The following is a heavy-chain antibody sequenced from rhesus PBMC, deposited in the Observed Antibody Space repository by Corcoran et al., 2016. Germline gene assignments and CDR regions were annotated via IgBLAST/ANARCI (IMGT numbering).Heavy chain of an antibody. D-gene: IGHD3-3*01. V-gene: IGHV4S10*01. CDR1: GGSISDRYR. CDR2: IYGSSTST. J-gene: IGHJ6*01. Sequence: QVPLQESGPGVVKPSETQSLTCAVSGGSISDRYRWSWIRQPPGKGLEWIGYIYGSSTSTNYNPSLKSRVTISKDTSKNQFSLKLSSVTAADTAVYYCARGDNIWTGYYGLDSWGQGVVVTVSS. CDR3: ARGDNIWTGYYGLDS.